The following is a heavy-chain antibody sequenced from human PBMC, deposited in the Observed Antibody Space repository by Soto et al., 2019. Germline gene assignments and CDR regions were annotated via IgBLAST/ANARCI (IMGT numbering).Heavy chain of an antibody. CDR2: FYYSGST. Sequence: PSETLSLTCSVSGASITNGGYYWTWIRQHPGKGLEWIGYFYYSGSTYYNPSLKSRVAISIDSQKSQFSLQLSSVTVADTAFYYCAGGGSIVVSTRRLMDVWGKGTTVTVSS. J-gene: IGHJ6*03. D-gene: IGHD3-22*01. CDR3: AGGGSIVVSTRRLMDV. V-gene: IGHV4-31*03. CDR1: GASITNGGYY.